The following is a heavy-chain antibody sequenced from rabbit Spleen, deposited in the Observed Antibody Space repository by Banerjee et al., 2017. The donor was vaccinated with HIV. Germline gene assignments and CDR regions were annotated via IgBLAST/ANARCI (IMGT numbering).Heavy chain of an antibody. D-gene: IGHD5-1*01. CDR1: GIDFSSWYY. CDR3: ARDLVAVIGWNFNL. Sequence: QEQLEESGGGLVKPEGSLTLTCKVSGIDFSSWYYMCWVRQAPGKGLELVGCIYVNSGSTWYASWVNGRFTISKTSSTVDLQMTSLTAADTATYFCARDLVAVIGWNFNLWGQGTLVTVS. V-gene: IGHV1S43*01. CDR2: IYVNSGST. J-gene: IGHJ4*01.